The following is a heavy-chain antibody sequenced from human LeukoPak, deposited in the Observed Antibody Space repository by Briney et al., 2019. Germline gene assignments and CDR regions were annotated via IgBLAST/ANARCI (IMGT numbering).Heavy chain of an antibody. J-gene: IGHJ3*02. V-gene: IGHV4-38-2*02. CDR1: GYSISSGYY. Sequence: PSETLSLTCTVSGYSISSGYYWGWIRQPPGKGLEWIGSIYHSGSTYYNPSLKSRVTISVDTSKNQFSLKLSSVTAADTAVYYCARHFGSYDPLNLDIWGQGTMVTVSS. D-gene: IGHD3-3*01. CDR2: IYHSGST. CDR3: ARHFGSYDPLNLDI.